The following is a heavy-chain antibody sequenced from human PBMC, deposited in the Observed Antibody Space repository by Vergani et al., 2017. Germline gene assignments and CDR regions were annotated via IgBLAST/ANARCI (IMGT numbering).Heavy chain of an antibody. CDR1: GGSISSYY. D-gene: IGHD2-2*01. Sequence: QVQLQESGPGLVKPSETLSLTCTVSGGSISSYYWSWIRQPPGKGLEWIGYIYYSGSTNYNPSLKSRVTISVDTSKNPFSLKLSSVTAADTAVYYCAGWGSTYQLLLDAFDIWGQGTMVTVSS. J-gene: IGHJ3*02. CDR2: IYYSGST. V-gene: IGHV4-59*01. CDR3: AGWGSTYQLLLDAFDI.